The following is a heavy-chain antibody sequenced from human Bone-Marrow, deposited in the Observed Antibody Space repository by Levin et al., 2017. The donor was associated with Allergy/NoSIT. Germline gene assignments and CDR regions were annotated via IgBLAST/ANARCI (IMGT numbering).Heavy chain of an antibody. CDR2: ISGISVTI. Sequence: SCAASGFNFDNYAMHWVRLVPGKGLEWVPGISGISVTIGYPASVKGRFTFPRDSAKSSLYLEMNSLRAEDAALYYCAKAPGYATGKGYFQHWGQGTLVTLSS. D-gene: IGHD1-1*01. J-gene: IGHJ1*01. V-gene: IGHV3-9*01. CDR3: AKAPGYATGKGYFQH. CDR1: GFNFDNYA.